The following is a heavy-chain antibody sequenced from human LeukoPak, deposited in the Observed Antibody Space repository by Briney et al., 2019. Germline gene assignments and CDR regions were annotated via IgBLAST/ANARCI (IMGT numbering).Heavy chain of an antibody. CDR2: MSPADSDT. D-gene: IGHD2-21*01. J-gene: IGHJ4*02. Sequence: GEPLKISCKGSGYSFTTYWIGWVRQMPGKDLEWMGIMSPADSDTRYSPSSQGRVTMSADKSVSTAYLQWSSLKASDTAIYCARRVIRGGHFFDYWGQGTQVIVSS. CDR3: ARRVIRGGHFFDY. CDR1: GYSFTTYW. V-gene: IGHV5-51*01.